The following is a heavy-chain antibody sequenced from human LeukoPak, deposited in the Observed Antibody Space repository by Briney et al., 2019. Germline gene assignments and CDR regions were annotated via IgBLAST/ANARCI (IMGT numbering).Heavy chain of an antibody. CDR3: AGLYSSSWYNYYYYGMDV. V-gene: IGHV4-30-4*01. CDR1: GDSISSGDYY. D-gene: IGHD6-13*01. Sequence: PSETLSLTCTVSGDSISSGDYYWSWIRHPPGKALEWIGYIYYSGSTYYNPSLKSRVTISVDTSKNQFSLKLSSVTAADTAVYYCAGLYSSSWYNYYYYGMDVWGQGTTVTVSS. CDR2: IYYSGST. J-gene: IGHJ6*02.